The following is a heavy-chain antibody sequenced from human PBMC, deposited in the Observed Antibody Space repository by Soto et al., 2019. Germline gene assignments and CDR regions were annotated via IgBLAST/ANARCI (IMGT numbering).Heavy chain of an antibody. Sequence: ASVKVSCKASGYTFTSYYMHWVRQAPGQGLEWMGIINPSGGSTSYAQKFQGRVTMTRDTSTSTVYMELSSLRSEDTAVYYCARDLHEAAVTNYILDYWGQGTLVTVYS. J-gene: IGHJ4*02. CDR1: GYTFTSYY. V-gene: IGHV1-46*01. CDR3: ARDLHEAAVTNYILDY. CDR2: INPSGGST. D-gene: IGHD4-17*01.